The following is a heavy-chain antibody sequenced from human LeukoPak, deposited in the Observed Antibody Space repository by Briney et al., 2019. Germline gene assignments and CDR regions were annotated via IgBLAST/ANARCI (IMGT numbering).Heavy chain of an antibody. V-gene: IGHV1-46*01. CDR1: GYTFTSYY. CDR3: AKSPRSSTSPDWFDP. CDR2: INPSGGST. D-gene: IGHD6-13*01. J-gene: IGHJ5*02. Sequence: GASVKVSCKASGYTFTSYYIHWVRQAPGQGLEWMGIINPSGGSTTYAQNFQGRVTMTRDMSTSTVYMELRSLRSEDTAVYYCAKSPRSSTSPDWFDPWGQGTLVTVSS.